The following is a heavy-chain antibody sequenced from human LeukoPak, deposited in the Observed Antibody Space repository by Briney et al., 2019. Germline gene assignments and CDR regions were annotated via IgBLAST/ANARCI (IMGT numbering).Heavy chain of an antibody. Sequence: KPSETLSLTCTVSGGSISSSSYYWDWIRQPPGKGLEWIGSIYYSGSTYYNPSLKSRVTISVDTSKNQFSLKLSSVTAADTAVYYCARPLINYYDSTNDAFDIWGQGTMVTVSS. CDR1: GGSISSSSYY. J-gene: IGHJ3*02. D-gene: IGHD3-22*01. V-gene: IGHV4-39*01. CDR3: ARPLINYYDSTNDAFDI. CDR2: IYYSGST.